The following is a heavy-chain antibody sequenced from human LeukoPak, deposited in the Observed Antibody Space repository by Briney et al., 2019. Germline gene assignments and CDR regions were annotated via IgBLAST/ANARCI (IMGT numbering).Heavy chain of an antibody. V-gene: IGHV3-11*01. J-gene: IGHJ4*02. CDR3: AREGRWFYFDY. CDR2: ISRSGSTK. CDR1: GFTFSDYN. D-gene: IGHD4-23*01. Sequence: GGSLRLSCAASGFTFSDYNMRWIRQAPGKGLEWVSSISRSGSTKYYADSVKGRFAISRDNAKNSLFLQMNSLRAEDTAVYYCAREGRWFYFDYWGQGTLVTVSS.